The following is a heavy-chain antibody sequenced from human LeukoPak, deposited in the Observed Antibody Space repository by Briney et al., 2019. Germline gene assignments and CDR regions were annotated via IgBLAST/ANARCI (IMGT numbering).Heavy chain of an antibody. D-gene: IGHD6-13*01. V-gene: IGHV4-39*07. CDR1: GGSISSSSYY. J-gene: IGHJ5*02. Sequence: SETLSLTCTVSGGSISSSSYYWGWIRQPPGKGLEWIGEINHSGSTNYNPFLKSRVTISVDTSKNQFSLKLSSVTAADTAVYYCARRYSSSWFPSWFDPWGQGTLVTVSS. CDR2: INHSGST. CDR3: ARRYSSSWFPSWFDP.